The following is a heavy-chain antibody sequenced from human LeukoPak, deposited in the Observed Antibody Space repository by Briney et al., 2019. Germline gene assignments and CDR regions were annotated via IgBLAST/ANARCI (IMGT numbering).Heavy chain of an antibody. CDR2: IYYTGST. Sequence: SETLSLTCGVSGGAITNYYWNWIRQAPGKGLEWLGYIYYTGSTTYNPSVKSRITISLDTSKKQISLKLRSVTAADTAVYYCARDPASGSGSFDYWGQGTPVTVSS. CDR1: GGAITNYY. J-gene: IGHJ4*02. D-gene: IGHD3-10*01. V-gene: IGHV4-59*01. CDR3: ARDPASGSGSFDY.